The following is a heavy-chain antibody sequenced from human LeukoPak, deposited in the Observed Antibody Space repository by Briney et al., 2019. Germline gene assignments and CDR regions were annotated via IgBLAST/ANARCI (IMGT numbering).Heavy chain of an antibody. Sequence: TLSLTCPVSGASIGSGGSYWAWIRRHPGRGWARFGYIYYSGRTYYNPSLKSRVTISVDTSKNQFSLKLSSVTAADTAVYYCARDHGDYVGGAFDIWGQGTMVTVSS. CDR2: IYYSGRT. D-gene: IGHD4-17*01. J-gene: IGHJ3*02. CDR1: GASIGSGGSY. CDR3: ARDHGDYVGGAFDI. V-gene: IGHV4-31*03.